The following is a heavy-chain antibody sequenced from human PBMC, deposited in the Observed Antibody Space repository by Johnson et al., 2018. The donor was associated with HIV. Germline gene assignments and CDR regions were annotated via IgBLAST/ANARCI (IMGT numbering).Heavy chain of an antibody. CDR3: SRGIGAAGTPVAFDV. J-gene: IGHJ3*01. CDR2: LRSKAYGGTT. CDR1: GFTFGEYA. V-gene: IGHV3-49*03. Sequence: VQLVESGGGLVQPGRSLRLSCTTSGFTFGEYAMSWFRQAPGKGLEWVSFLRSKAYGGTTEYAASVKGRFIISRADSKSIAYLQMTSLKTEDTGVYYCSRGIGAAGTPVAFDVWGQGTMVIVFS. D-gene: IGHD6-13*01.